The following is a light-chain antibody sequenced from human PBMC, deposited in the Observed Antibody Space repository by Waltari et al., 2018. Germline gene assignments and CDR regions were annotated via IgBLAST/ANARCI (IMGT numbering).Light chain of an antibody. CDR1: SSDDVRYTY. Sequence: QSALPQPASVSGSPGQSTTIPCTATSSDDVRYTYVSCYQHHPRKPPKLMFYDVSTRPSGVSNRFSGSKSGNTASLTIAGLQAEDEADYHCSSYTTSSTVVFGGGTKLTVL. CDR3: SSYTTSSTVV. V-gene: IGLV2-14*03. CDR2: DVS. J-gene: IGLJ2*01.